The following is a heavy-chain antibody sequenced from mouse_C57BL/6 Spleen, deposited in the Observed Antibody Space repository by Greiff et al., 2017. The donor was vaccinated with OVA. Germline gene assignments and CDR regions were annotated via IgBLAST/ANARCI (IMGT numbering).Heavy chain of an antibody. V-gene: IGHV5-17*01. D-gene: IGHD1-1*01. Sequence: EVQLVASGGGLVKPGGSLTLSCAASGFTFSDYGMHWVRQAPEKGLEWVAYISSGSSTIYYADTVKGRFTISRDNAKNTLCLQMTSLRSEDTAMYYCARNYYGSSPWFAYWGQGTLVTVSA. CDR2: ISSGSSTI. J-gene: IGHJ3*01. CDR1: GFTFSDYG. CDR3: ARNYYGSSPWFAY.